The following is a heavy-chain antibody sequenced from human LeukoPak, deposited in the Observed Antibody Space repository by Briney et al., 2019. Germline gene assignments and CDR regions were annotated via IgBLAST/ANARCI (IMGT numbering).Heavy chain of an antibody. Sequence: SETLSLTCTVSGGSISSGDYYWSWLRQPPGEGLEWIVYIYYSGSTYYNPSLKSRVTISLDTSKNQFSLKLSSVTAADTAVYYCARALRGVWSGYPYHFDYWGQGTLVTVSP. CDR1: GGSISSGDYY. V-gene: IGHV4-30-4*08. CDR2: IYYSGST. D-gene: IGHD3-3*01. CDR3: ARALRGVWSGYPYHFDY. J-gene: IGHJ4*02.